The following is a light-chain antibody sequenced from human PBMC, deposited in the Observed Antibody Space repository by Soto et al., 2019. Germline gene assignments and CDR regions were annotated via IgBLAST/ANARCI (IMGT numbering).Light chain of an antibody. CDR1: QSISDW. Sequence: DIQMTQSPSTLSASVGDRVTITCRASQSISDWLAWYQQKPGKAPNLLIYKASSLERGVPSRFSGSGSGTEFTLTISSLQPDDFALYYCHQRQSWPRTFGQGTKVDI. V-gene: IGKV1-5*03. J-gene: IGKJ1*01. CDR2: KAS. CDR3: HQRQSWPRT.